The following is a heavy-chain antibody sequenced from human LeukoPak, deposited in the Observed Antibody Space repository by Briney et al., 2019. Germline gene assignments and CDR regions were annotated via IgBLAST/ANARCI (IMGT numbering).Heavy chain of an antibody. V-gene: IGHV3-30-3*01. D-gene: IGHD2-15*01. CDR2: ISYDGSNK. Sequence: GGSLRLSCAASGFTFSSYAMHWVRQAPGKGLEWVAVISYDGSNKYYADSVKGRFTISRDNAKNSLYLQMNSLRAEDMALYYCARGVGDYCSDGSCYYFDYWGQGTLVTVSS. J-gene: IGHJ4*02. CDR1: GFTFSSYA. CDR3: ARGVGDYCSDGSCYYFDY.